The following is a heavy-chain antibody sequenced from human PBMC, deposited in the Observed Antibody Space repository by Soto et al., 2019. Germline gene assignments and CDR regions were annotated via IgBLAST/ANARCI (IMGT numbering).Heavy chain of an antibody. Sequence: ASVKVSCKASGLTFTSSAMQWVRQARGQRLEWIGWIVVGSGNTNYAQKFQERVTITRDMSTSTAYMELSSLRSEDTAVYYCAASGTTLNWFDPWGQGTLVTVSS. J-gene: IGHJ5*02. CDR2: IVVGSGNT. CDR1: GLTFTSSA. V-gene: IGHV1-58*02. D-gene: IGHD1-1*01. CDR3: AASGTTLNWFDP.